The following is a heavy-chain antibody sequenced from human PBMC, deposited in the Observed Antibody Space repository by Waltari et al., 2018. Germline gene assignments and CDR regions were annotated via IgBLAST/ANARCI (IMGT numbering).Heavy chain of an antibody. CDR1: GDTFTDNY. D-gene: IGHD3-10*01. V-gene: IGHV1-69-2*01. Sequence: EVQLLQSGAEVKKPGTPVKISCKVSGDTFTDNYIHWIQQAPGKGLQRMGLLDPEDGQAVYEEKFQGRGTMPADTSIHTAYMELTSLTSEDTAFYYCAAALGGGISASRPFHFWGQGTMITVSS. CDR3: AAALGGGISASRPFHF. CDR2: LDPEDGQA. J-gene: IGHJ3*01.